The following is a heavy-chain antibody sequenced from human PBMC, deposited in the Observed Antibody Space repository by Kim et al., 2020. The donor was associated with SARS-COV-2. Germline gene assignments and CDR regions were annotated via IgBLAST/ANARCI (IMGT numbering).Heavy chain of an antibody. J-gene: IGHJ6*02. V-gene: IGHV3-48*03. CDR2: ISSSGSTI. D-gene: IGHD6-13*01. CDR1: GFTFSSYE. CDR3: ARLHLRSSWYKYYYGMDV. Sequence: GGSLRLSCAASGFTFSSYEMNWVRQAPGKGLEWVSYISSSGSTIYYADSVKGRFTISRDNAKNSLYLQMNSLRAEDTAVYYCARLHLRSSWYKYYYGMDVWGQGTPVTVSS.